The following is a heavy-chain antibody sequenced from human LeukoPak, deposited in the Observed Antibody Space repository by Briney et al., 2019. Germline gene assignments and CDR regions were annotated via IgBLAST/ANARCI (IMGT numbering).Heavy chain of an antibody. J-gene: IGHJ4*02. CDR2: IDWDDDK. CDR3: ARRTSSSFYFDY. V-gene: IGHV2-70*04. CDR1: GFSLSTSGMR. D-gene: IGHD6-6*01. Sequence: EPGPALVKPTQTLTLTCTFSGFSLSTSGMRVSWIRQPPGKALKWLARIDWDDDKFYSTSLKTRLTISKDTSKNQVVLTMTNMDPVDTAIYYCARRTSSSFYFDYWGQGTLVTVSS.